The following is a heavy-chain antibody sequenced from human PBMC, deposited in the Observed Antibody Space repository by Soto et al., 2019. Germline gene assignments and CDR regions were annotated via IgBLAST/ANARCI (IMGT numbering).Heavy chain of an antibody. V-gene: IGHV1-69*13. CDR1: GYAFTGYY. CDR3: ARGPYYDFWTGFSSFDY. D-gene: IGHD3-3*01. CDR2: IIPVFGTP. J-gene: IGHJ4*02. Sequence: GASVKVSCKSSGYAFTGYYIHWVRQAPGQGLEWMGGIIPVFGTPSYAQNFRGRVTITADESTSTTYMELSSLRSEDTAVYYCARGPYYDFWTGFSSFDYWGQETLVTVSS.